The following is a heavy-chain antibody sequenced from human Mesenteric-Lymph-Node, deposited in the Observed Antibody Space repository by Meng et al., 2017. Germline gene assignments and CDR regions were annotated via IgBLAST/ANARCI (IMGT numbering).Heavy chain of an antibody. CDR1: GGSISSSSYY. CDR2: IYYSGST. CDR3: ARFRGYSYGHAIYYYYYGMDV. D-gene: IGHD5-18*01. V-gene: IGHV4-39*07. J-gene: IGHJ6*02. Sequence: SETLSLTCTVSGGSISSSSYYWGWIRQPPGKGLEWIGSIYYSGSTNYNPSLKSRVTISVDTSKNQFSLKLSSVTAADTAVYYCARFRGYSYGHAIYYYYYGMDVWGQGTTVTVSS.